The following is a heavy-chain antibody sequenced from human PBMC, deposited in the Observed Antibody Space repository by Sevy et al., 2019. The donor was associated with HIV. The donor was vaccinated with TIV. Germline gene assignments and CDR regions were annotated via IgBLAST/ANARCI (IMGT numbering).Heavy chain of an antibody. D-gene: IGHD3-10*01. J-gene: IGHJ6*02. CDR2: IYSGGST. CDR3: ARVAAGYCSGLNYYYGMDV. CDR1: GFTVSSNY. Sequence: GGSLRLSCAASGFTVSSNYMSWVRQAPGKGLEWVSVIYSGGSTYYADSVKGRLTISRDNSKNTLYLQMNSLRAEVTAVYYCARVAAGYCSGLNYYYGMDVWGQGTTVTVSS. V-gene: IGHV3-53*01.